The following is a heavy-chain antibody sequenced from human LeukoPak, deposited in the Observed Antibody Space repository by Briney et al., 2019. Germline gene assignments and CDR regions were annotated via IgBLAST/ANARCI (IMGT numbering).Heavy chain of an antibody. CDR1: GFTFSNAW. D-gene: IGHD5-18*01. Sequence: PGGSLRLSCAASGFTFSNAWMTWVRQAPGKGLEWVGRIKSKTDGGAIDYAAPVKGRFTISRDDSKKTLYLQMNSLRDEDTAVYYCVRRGDTAMVTGFCDYWGQGTLVTVSS. CDR2: IKSKTDGGAI. CDR3: VRRGDTAMVTGFCDY. V-gene: IGHV3-15*01. J-gene: IGHJ4*02.